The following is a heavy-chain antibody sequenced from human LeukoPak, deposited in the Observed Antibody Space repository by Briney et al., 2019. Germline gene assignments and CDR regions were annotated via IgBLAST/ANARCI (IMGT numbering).Heavy chain of an antibody. CDR3: AKGGAAAGTGYYYYYYMDV. J-gene: IGHJ6*03. CDR1: GFTFDDYG. CDR2: INWNGGST. V-gene: IGHV3-20*04. Sequence: GSLRLSCAASGFTFDDYGMSWVRQAPGKGLELVSGINWNGGSTGYADSVKGRFTISRDNSKNTLYLQMNSLRAEDTAVYYCAKGGAAAGTGYYYYYYMDVWGKGTTVTVSS. D-gene: IGHD6-13*01.